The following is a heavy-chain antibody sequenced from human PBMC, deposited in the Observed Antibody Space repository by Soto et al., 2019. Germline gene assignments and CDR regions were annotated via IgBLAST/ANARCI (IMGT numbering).Heavy chain of an antibody. J-gene: IGHJ3*02. V-gene: IGHV4-39*01. D-gene: IGHD3-16*01. CDR3: ARLSDVFGAFDI. CDR1: GGSISSSSYY. Sequence: KPSETLSLTCTVSGGSISSSSYYWGWIRQPPGKGLEWIGSIYYSGSTYYNPSLKSRVTISVDTSKNQFSLKLSSVTAADTAVYYCARLSDVFGAFDIWGQGTMVTVSS. CDR2: IYYSGST.